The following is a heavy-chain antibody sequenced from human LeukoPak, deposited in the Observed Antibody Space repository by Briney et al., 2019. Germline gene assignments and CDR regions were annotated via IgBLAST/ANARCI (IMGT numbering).Heavy chain of an antibody. V-gene: IGHV4-61*01. J-gene: IGHJ3*02. D-gene: IGHD3/OR15-3a*01. CDR3: AIFHRHYFPTGQQFPVNYGGFDI. CDR2: NGRT. Sequence: SETLSLTCSVSDDSVSSDRYYWSWLRQPPGKGLEWIGFNGRTKYNPSLKSRVTILGDTSKRQFSLTLSSVTAADTAVYYCAIFHRHYFPTGQQFPVNYGGFDIWGQGTMVTVSS. CDR1: DDSVSSDRYY.